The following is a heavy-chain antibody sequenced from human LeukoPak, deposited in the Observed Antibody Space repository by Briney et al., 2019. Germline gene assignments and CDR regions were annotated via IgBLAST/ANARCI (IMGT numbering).Heavy chain of an antibody. D-gene: IGHD3-22*01. CDR1: GYTFTSYD. J-gene: IGHJ4*02. V-gene: IGHV1-8*01. CDR2: MNPNSGNT. CDR3: ARGTYYYDSSGYSEPYYFDY. Sequence: ASVKVSRKASGYTFTSYDINWVRQATGQGLEWMGWMNPNSGNTGYAQKFQGRVTMTRNTSISTAYMELSSLRSEDTAVYYCARGTYYYDSSGYSEPYYFDYWGQGTLVTVSS.